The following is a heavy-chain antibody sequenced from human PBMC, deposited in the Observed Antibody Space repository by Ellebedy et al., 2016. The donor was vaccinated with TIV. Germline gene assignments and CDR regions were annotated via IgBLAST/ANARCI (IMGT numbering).Heavy chain of an antibody. J-gene: IGHJ4*02. CDR1: GFTFSSYD. Sequence: GESLKISCAASGFTFSSYDMHWVRQATGKGLEWVSAIGTAGDTYYSGSVKGRFTISRENAKNSLYLQMNSLRAEDTAVYYCARATAGFDYWGQGTLVTVSS. CDR3: ARATAGFDY. V-gene: IGHV3-13*01. CDR2: IGTAGDT. D-gene: IGHD1-1*01.